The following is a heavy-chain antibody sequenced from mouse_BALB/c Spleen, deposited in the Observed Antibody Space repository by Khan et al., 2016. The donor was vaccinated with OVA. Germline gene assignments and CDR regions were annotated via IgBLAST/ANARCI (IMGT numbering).Heavy chain of an antibody. D-gene: IGHD3-3*01. CDR2: ISYSGST. V-gene: IGHV3-2*02. J-gene: IGHJ3*01. CDR1: GYSITSDYA. CDR3: ARGRAY. Sequence: VQLKASGPGLVKPSQSLSLTCTVTGYSITSDYAWNWIRQFPGNKLEWMGYISYSGSTSYTPSLKSRISITRDTSKNQFFLQLNSVTTEDTATYYCARGRAYWGQGTLVTVSA.